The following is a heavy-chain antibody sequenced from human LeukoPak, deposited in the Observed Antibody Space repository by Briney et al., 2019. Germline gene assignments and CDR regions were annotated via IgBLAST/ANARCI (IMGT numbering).Heavy chain of an antibody. J-gene: IGHJ4*02. V-gene: IGHV3-53*01. CDR2: IYSGGST. CDR3: ATDAH. CDR1: GFPVSINY. Sequence: PGGSLRLSSAASGFPVSINYISWVRHAPGKGLEWVSLIYSGGSTYYADSVKGRFSISRDNSKNTLFLQMNSLRAEDTAVYYCATDAHWGQGTLVTVSS.